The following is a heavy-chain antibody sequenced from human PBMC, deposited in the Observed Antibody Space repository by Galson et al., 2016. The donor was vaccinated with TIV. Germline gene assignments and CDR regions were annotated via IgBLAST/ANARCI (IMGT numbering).Heavy chain of an antibody. J-gene: IGHJ6*03. V-gene: IGHV3-13*01. Sequence: SLRLSCAASGFTFSNNDMHWVRQVTGKGLEWVSGIGTAGDTYYEGSVKGRFTISRENAKNSLYLQMNSLKAGDTAVYYCAREALFGYYYMDVWGKGTTVTVSS. CDR2: IGTAGDT. D-gene: IGHD3-3*01. CDR3: AREALFGYYYMDV. CDR1: GFTFSNND.